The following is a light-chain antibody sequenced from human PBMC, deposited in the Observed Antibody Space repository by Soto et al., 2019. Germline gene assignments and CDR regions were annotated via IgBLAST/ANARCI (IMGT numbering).Light chain of an antibody. CDR2: DVT. Sequence: QSVLTQPRSVSGSPGQSVTISCTGASSDVGGYNYVSWYQQHPTKAPQLMIYDVTKRPSGVPDRFSGSKSGNTASLTISGLQAEDEADYYCCSYAGSYTGVFGGGTKLTVL. CDR1: SSDVGGYNY. J-gene: IGLJ3*02. V-gene: IGLV2-11*01. CDR3: CSYAGSYTGV.